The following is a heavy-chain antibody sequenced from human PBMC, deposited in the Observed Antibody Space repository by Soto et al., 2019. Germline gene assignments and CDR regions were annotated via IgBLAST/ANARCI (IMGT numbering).Heavy chain of an antibody. V-gene: IGHV4-34*01. CDR3: ARGIGYSSSWYIDY. D-gene: IGHD6-13*01. CDR1: GGSFSGYY. J-gene: IGHJ4*02. CDR2: INHSGST. Sequence: SETLSLTCAVYGGSFSGYYWSWVRQPPGKGLEWIGEINHSGSTNYNPSLKSRVTISVDTSKNQFSLKLSSVTAADTAVYYCARGIGYSSSWYIDYWGQGTLVTVSS.